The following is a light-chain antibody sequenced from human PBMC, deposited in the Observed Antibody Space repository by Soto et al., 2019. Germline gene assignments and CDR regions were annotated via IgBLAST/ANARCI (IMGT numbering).Light chain of an antibody. CDR3: QQYIRWPLT. J-gene: IGKJ4*01. CDR1: QDVSSN. CDR2: GAS. V-gene: IGKV3-15*01. Sequence: EVVLTQSPDTLSLSPGERATLSCRASQDVSSNLAWYQQKPGQAPSLLIYGASTRATGTPARFSGSGSGTEFTLTISSLQSEDYAVYFCQQYIRWPLTFGGGTKVDIK.